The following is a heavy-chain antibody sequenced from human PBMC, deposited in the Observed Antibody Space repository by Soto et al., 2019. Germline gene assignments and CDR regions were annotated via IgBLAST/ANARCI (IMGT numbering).Heavy chain of an antibody. CDR1: GFSFRTYD. D-gene: IGHD1-1*01. V-gene: IGHV3-21*01. CDR2: IGGSTSYV. CDR3: ARGWRVGAGGKFYYGLDV. Sequence: EVQLVAAGGGLVKPGGSLRLSCAASGFSFRTYDMIWVRQAPGKGLEWVSSIGGSTSYVSYADSLKGRFTISRDNAKNSLYLQMNRLRGEDTAIYYCARGWRVGAGGKFYYGLDVWGQVTTVTVSS. J-gene: IGHJ6*02.